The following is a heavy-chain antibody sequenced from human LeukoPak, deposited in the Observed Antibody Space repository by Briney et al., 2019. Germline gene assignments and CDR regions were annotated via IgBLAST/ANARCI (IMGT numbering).Heavy chain of an antibody. D-gene: IGHD3-16*01. CDR1: GFTFSNAW. V-gene: IGHV3-15*01. Sequence: PGGSLRLSCAASGFTFSNAWMSWVRQASGKGLEWVGRIKSKTDGGTTDYAAPVKGRFTISRDDSKNTLYLQMNSLKTEDTAVYYCTTISSILIQREGRGGYYYYYMDVWGKGTTVTISS. J-gene: IGHJ6*03. CDR3: TTISSILIQREGRGGYYYYYMDV. CDR2: IKSKTDGGTT.